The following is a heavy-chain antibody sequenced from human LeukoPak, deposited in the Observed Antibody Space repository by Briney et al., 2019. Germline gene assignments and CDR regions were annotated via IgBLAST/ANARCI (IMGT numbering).Heavy chain of an antibody. J-gene: IGHJ3*02. V-gene: IGHV4-61*05. Sequence: SETLSLTCAVSGGSISSSSYYWGWIRQPPGKGLEWIGYIYYSGSTNYNPSLKSRVTISVDTSKNQFSLKLSSVTAADTAVYYCASMITFGGVIVRNAFDIWGQGTMVTVSS. CDR2: IYYSGST. CDR1: GGSISSSSYY. CDR3: ASMITFGGVIVRNAFDI. D-gene: IGHD3-16*02.